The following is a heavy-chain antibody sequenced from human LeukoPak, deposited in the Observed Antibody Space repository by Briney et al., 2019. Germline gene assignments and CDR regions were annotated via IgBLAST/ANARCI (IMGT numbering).Heavy chain of an antibody. D-gene: IGHD1-7*01. CDR3: AKTLDWNYKGPFDY. Sequence: GGSLSLACAPSGFSLTSYAMGWASQPRGRGLGWDPAISGSGGSTYYAESVKGRFTISRDNSKNTLYLQMNSLRAEDTAVYYCAKTLDWNYKGPFDYWGQRTLVTVSS. V-gene: IGHV3-23*01. J-gene: IGHJ4*02. CDR1: GFSLTSYA. CDR2: ISGSGGST.